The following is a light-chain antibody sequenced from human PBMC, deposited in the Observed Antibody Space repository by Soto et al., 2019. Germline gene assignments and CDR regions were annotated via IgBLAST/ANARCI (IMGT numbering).Light chain of an antibody. CDR1: QSLLHSNGYNY. J-gene: IGKJ4*02. CDR2: LGS. Sequence: DIVMTQSPLSLPVTPGEPASISCGSSQSLLHSNGYNYLDWYLQKPGQSPQLLIYLGSSRASGVPDRFSGSGSGTDFTLKISRVEAEDVGVYYCMQALQTPRTFGGGTKVDIK. CDR3: MQALQTPRT. V-gene: IGKV2-28*01.